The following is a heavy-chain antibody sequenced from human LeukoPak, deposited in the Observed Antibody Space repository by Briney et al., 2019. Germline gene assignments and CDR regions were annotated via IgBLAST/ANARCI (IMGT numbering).Heavy chain of an antibody. CDR1: GGSFSGYY. D-gene: IGHD4-17*01. CDR2: INHSGST. J-gene: IGHJ4*02. V-gene: IGHV4-34*01. CDR3: ARGADYGDYVGYFDY. Sequence: PSETLSLTCAVYGGSFSGYYWSWIRQPPGKGLEWIGEINHSGSTNYNPSLKSRVTISVDTSKNQFSLKLSSVTAADTAVYYCARGADYGDYVGYFDYWGQGTLVTVSS.